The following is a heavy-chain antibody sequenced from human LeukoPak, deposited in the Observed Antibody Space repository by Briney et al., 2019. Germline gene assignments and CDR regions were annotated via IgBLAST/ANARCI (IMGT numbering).Heavy chain of an antibody. CDR3: ATGNYYDSRGYYTFGH. J-gene: IGHJ1*01. CDR2: INGDGSTT. CDR1: GFTFSRYW. D-gene: IGHD3-22*01. V-gene: IGHV3-74*01. Sequence: GGFLRLSCAASGFTFSRYWMHWVRQAPGKGLVWVSRINGDGSTTSYADSVKGGFTISRDNAKNTLYLQMNSLRAEDTAVYYCATGNYYDSRGYYTFGHWGQGTLVTVSS.